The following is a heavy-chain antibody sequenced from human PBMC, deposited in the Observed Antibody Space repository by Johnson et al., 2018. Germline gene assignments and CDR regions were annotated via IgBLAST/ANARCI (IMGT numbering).Heavy chain of an antibody. CDR1: GYTFTSYH. CDR3: ARDRGIVGATTGAFDM. CDR2: INPNGGST. Sequence: QVQLVQSGAEVKKPGASVKVSCKTSGYTFTSYHVHWVRQAPGQGLEWMGIINPNGGSTTYAQKFQGRVTMTRDTSTSTVYMGRSRLGSEDTAGYWCARDRGIVGATTGAFDMWGQGTMVSVSS. V-gene: IGHV1-46*01. D-gene: IGHD1-26*01. J-gene: IGHJ3*02.